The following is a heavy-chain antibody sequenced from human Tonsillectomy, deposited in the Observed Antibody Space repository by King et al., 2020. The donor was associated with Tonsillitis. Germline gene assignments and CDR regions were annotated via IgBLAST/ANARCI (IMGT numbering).Heavy chain of an antibody. CDR2: ISYDGSNK. Sequence: VQLVESGGGVVQPGRSLRLSCAASGFTFSSYAMHWVRQAPGKGLEWVAVISYDGSNKYYADSVKGRFTXSRDNSKNTLYLQMNXLRAEDTXVYYCAXSPSPSGIQLWLIHSDAFDIWGQGXMVTVSS. CDR3: AXSPSPSGIQLWLIHSDAFDI. J-gene: IGHJ3*02. V-gene: IGHV3-30-3*01. CDR1: GFTFSSYA. D-gene: IGHD5-18*01.